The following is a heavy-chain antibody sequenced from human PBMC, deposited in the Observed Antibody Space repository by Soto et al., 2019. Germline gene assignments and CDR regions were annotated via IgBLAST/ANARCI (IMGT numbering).Heavy chain of an antibody. J-gene: IGHJ4*02. CDR2: ISSSSSYT. V-gene: IGHV3-11*03. CDR3: AGCDIQAAAGYDH. Sequence: AGGSLRLSCAASGFTFSDYYMSWIRQAPGKGLEWVSYISSSSSYTNYADSVKGRFTISRDNAKNSLYLQMNSLRAEDTAVYYCAGCDIQAAAGYDHWGQGTLVTVSS. D-gene: IGHD6-13*01. CDR1: GFTFSDYY.